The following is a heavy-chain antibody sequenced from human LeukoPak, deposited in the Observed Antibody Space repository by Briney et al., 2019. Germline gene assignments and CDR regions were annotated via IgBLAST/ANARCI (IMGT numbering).Heavy chain of an antibody. V-gene: IGHV4-31*03. CDR1: GGSISSGGYY. CDR2: IYYSGCT. Sequence: PSETLSLTCTVSGGSISSGGYYWSWIRQHPGKGLEWIGYIYYSGCTYYNPSLKSRVTISVDTSKNQFSLKLSSVTAADTAVYYCAREIVGAMALGYWGQGTLVTVSS. J-gene: IGHJ4*02. D-gene: IGHD1-26*01. CDR3: AREIVGAMALGY.